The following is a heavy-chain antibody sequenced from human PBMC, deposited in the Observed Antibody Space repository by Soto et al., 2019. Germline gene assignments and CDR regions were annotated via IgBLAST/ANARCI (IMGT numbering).Heavy chain of an antibody. V-gene: IGHV1-46*01. D-gene: IGHD3-3*01. CDR3: ARVPSSDFWSGYTAAGGMDV. Sequence: GASVKVSCKASGYTFTSYGINWVRQAPGQGLEWMGIINPNGGSTNYAQKFQGRVTMTRDTSTSTVYMELSSLRSEDTAVYYCARVPSSDFWSGYTAAGGMDVWGQGTTVTVSS. J-gene: IGHJ6*02. CDR1: GYTFTSYG. CDR2: INPNGGST.